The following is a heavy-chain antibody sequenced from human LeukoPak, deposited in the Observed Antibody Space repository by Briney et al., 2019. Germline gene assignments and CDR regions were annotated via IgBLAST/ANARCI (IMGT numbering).Heavy chain of an antibody. V-gene: IGHV4-39*01. J-gene: IGHJ4*02. CDR2: IGGGGRS. CDR1: GGSTRSCNYF. D-gene: IGHD6-13*01. CDR3: ARHSEEDGSNPKPLDY. Sequence: KPSETLSLTCTVSGGSTRSCNYFWAWIRQSPEKGLEWIGSIGGGGRSYYNPSLKSRVTISVDTSENQFSLKMRSVTVADTALYYCARHSEEDGSNPKPLDYWGQGTLVTVSS.